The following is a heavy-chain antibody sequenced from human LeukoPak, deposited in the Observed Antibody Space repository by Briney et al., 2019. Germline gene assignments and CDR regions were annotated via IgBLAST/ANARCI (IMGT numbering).Heavy chain of an antibody. V-gene: IGHV4-39*07. D-gene: IGHD6-13*01. CDR3: ASEGQQLAGGIG. J-gene: IGHJ4*02. CDR1: GGSISSGSYY. Sequence: PSQTLSLTCTVSGGSISSGSYYWGWIRQPPGKGLEWIGSIYYSGSTYYNPSLKSRVTISVDTSKNQFSLKLSSVTAADTAVYYCASEGQQLAGGIGWGQGTLVTVSS. CDR2: IYYSGST.